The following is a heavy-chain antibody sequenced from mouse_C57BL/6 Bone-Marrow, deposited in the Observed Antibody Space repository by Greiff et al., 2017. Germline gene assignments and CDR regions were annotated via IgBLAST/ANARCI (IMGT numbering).Heavy chain of an antibody. V-gene: IGHV1-59*01. CDR2: IDPSVSYT. CDR1: GYTFTSYW. J-gene: IGHJ3*01. D-gene: IGHD4-1*01. Sequence: VQLQQPGAELVRPGTSVKLSCKASGYTFTSYWMHWVKQRPGQGLEWIGVIDPSVSYTNYNQKFKGKATLTVDTSSSTAYMQLSSLTSEDSAVYYCATAGGKTGAYWGQGTLVTVSA. CDR3: ATAGGKTGAY.